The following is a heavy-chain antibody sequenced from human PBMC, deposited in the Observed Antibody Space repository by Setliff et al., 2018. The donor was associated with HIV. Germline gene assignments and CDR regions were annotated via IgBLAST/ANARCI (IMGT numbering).Heavy chain of an antibody. D-gene: IGHD1-1*01. CDR3: ARNSQKGIQPLLLAS. Sequence: SETLSLTCTVSGGSISSDYWSWIRQPPGKGLEWIGSIFYSGRSMYNPPLRSRVTISVDTSKNQLSLSVTSVTAADTAVYYCARNSQKGIQPLLLASWGPGTLVTVSS. CDR2: IFYSGRS. J-gene: IGHJ4*02. V-gene: IGHV4-59*01. CDR1: GGSISSDY.